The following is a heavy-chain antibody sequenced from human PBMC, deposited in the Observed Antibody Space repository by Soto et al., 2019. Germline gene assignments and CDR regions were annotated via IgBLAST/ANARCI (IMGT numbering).Heavy chain of an antibody. CDR2: IKQDGSEK. CDR1: GFTFSSYW. D-gene: IGHD2-2*01. V-gene: IGHV3-7*03. CDR3: AREYCSSTSCYYGMDV. J-gene: IGHJ6*02. Sequence: LRLSCAASGFTFSSYWMSWVRQAPGKGLEWVANIKQDGSEKYYVDSVKGRFTISRDNAKNSLYLQMNSLRAEDTAVYYCAREYCSSTSCYYGMDVWGQGTTVTVSS.